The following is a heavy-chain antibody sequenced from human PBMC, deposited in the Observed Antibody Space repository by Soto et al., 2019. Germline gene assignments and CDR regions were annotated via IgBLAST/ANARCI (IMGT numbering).Heavy chain of an antibody. V-gene: IGHV1-2*02. CDR1: GYTFTGYY. D-gene: IGHD6-6*01. CDR2: INPNSGGT. Sequence: GASVKVSCKASGYTFTGYYMHWVRQAPGQGLEWMGWINPNSGGTNYAQKFQGRVTMTRDTSISTAYMELSRLRSDDTAVYYSAREVRLGVAARRYWFDPWGQGTLVTVSS. J-gene: IGHJ5*02. CDR3: AREVRLGVAARRYWFDP.